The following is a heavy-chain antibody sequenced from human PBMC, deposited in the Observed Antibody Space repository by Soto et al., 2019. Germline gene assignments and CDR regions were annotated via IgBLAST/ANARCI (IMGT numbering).Heavy chain of an antibody. D-gene: IGHD2-21*01. Sequence: SVKVSCKASAGTFSSYTISWVRQAPGQGLEWMGRIIPILGIANYAQKFQGRVTITADKSTSTAYMELSSLRSEDTAVYYCARRRNGDWAFDIWGQGTMVTVSS. CDR2: IIPILGIA. V-gene: IGHV1-69*02. CDR3: ARRRNGDWAFDI. J-gene: IGHJ3*02. CDR1: AGTFSSYT.